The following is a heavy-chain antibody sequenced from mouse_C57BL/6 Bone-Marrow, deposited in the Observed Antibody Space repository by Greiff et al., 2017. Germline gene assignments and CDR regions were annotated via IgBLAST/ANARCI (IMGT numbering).Heavy chain of an antibody. V-gene: IGHV1-85*01. D-gene: IGHD1-1*02. CDR2: IYPRAGST. J-gene: IGHJ2*01. CDR3: ARLGGGSTY. Sequence: VQRVESGPGLVKPGASVKLSCKASGFTFTGYDINWVKQRPGQGLEWIGWIYPRAGSTKYDEKFKGKATLTVDTSSNTAYMELHSLTSEDAAVYFCARLGGGSTYGGQGTTRTVSS. CDR1: GFTFTGYD.